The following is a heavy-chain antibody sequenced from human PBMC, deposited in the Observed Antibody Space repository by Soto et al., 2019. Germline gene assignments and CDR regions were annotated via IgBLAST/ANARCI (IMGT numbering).Heavy chain of an antibody. CDR2: ISSSSGTT. CDR3: ARIPYYYMDV. J-gene: IGHJ6*03. CDR1: GFSFSSFS. V-gene: IGHV3-48*01. Sequence: EVQLVESGGGLVQTGGSLRLSCEASGFSFSSFSMNWVRQAPGKGLEWVSYISSSSGTTYYADSVKARFSISRDNAKNSLFLHLSSLRAEDTAVYYCARIPYYYMDVWGKGTTVTVSS.